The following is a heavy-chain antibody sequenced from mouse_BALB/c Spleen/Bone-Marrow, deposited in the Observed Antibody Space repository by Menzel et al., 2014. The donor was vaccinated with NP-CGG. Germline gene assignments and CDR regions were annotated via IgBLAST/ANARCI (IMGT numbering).Heavy chain of an antibody. CDR1: GFTFSSYT. CDR2: ISSGGSYT. V-gene: IGHV5-6-4*01. D-gene: IGHD2-1*01. Sequence: EVQGVESGGGLVKPGGSLKLSCAASGFTFSSYTMSWVRQTPEKRLEWVATISSGGSYTYYPDSVKGRFTISRDNAKNTLYLQMSSLKSEDTAMYYCTRDGKGNYDYAMDYWGQRTSVTVSS. CDR3: TRDGKGNYDYAMDY. J-gene: IGHJ4*01.